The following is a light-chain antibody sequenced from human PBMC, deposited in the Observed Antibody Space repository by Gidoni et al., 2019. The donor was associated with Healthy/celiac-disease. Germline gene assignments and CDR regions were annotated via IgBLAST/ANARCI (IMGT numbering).Light chain of an antibody. CDR2: EVS. Sequence: QPALTQPASVSASPGQSITISCTGTSSDVGSYNLVSWYQQHPGKAPKLMIYEVSQRPSGVSNRFSVSKSGNTASLTISGLQAEDEADYYCCSYAGSSTNYVFGTGTKVTVL. CDR3: CSYAGSSTNYV. J-gene: IGLJ1*01. V-gene: IGLV2-23*02. CDR1: SSDVGSYNL.